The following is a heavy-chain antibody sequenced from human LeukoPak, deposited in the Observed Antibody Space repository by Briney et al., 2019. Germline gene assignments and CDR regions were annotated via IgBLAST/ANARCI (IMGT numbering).Heavy chain of an antibody. CDR1: GFTFSNYA. D-gene: IGHD3-10*01. CDR2: ITGTDRRT. CDR3: AREVWVGNSPLDH. J-gene: IGHJ4*02. Sequence: QSGGSLRLSCTASGFTFSNYAMSWVRQAPGKVLEWVSGITGTDRRTYYADSVQGRFTISRDNSKNILYLEMNSLRTEDTAVYYCAREVWVGNSPLDHWSQGIQVTVSS. V-gene: IGHV3-23*01.